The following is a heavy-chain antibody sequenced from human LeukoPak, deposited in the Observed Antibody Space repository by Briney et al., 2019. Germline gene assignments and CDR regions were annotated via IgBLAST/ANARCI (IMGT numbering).Heavy chain of an antibody. CDR2: ISYDGSNK. D-gene: IGHD3-10*01. J-gene: IGHJ4*02. CDR3: AKDLSMVRGVTPDY. V-gene: IGHV3-30*18. Sequence: GGSLRLSCAASGFTFSSYGMHWVRQAPGKGLEWVAVISYDGSNKYYADSVKGRFTISRDNSKNTLYLQMNSLRAEDTAVYYCAKDLSMVRGVTPDYWGQGTLVTVSS. CDR1: GFTFSSYG.